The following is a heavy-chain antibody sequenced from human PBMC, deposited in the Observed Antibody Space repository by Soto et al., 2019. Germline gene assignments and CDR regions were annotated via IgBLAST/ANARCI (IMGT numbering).Heavy chain of an antibody. CDR2: IVVGTGNT. V-gene: IGHV1-58*02. CDR3: AADPYYYDSSDYYSFDQ. CDR1: GFNFRTTA. J-gene: IGHJ4*02. D-gene: IGHD3-22*01. Sequence: QMQLVQSGPEVRKPGTSVKVSCKASGFNFRTTAMQWVRQARGQRLEWIGWIVVGTGNTNYAQNFQGRVTITRDMSTSTAYMDVSSPRSEDTAVYYCAADPYYYDSSDYYSFDQWGQGTLVTVSS.